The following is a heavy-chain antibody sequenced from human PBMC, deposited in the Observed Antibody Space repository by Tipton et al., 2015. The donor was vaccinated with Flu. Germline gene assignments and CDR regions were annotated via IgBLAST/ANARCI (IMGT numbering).Heavy chain of an antibody. CDR2: IYYSGST. CDR3: ARDSAAHYGMDF. J-gene: IGHJ6*02. D-gene: IGHD6-13*01. V-gene: IGHV4-59*08. Sequence: TLSLTCTVSGGSISSYYWSWIRQPPGKGLEWIGYIYYSGSTNYNPSLKSRVTISVDTSKNQFSLKLSSVTAADTAVYYCARDSAAHYGMDFWGQGTTVTVSS. CDR1: GGSISSYY.